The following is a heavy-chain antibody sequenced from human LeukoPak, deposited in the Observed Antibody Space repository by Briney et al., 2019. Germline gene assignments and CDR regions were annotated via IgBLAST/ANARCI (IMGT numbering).Heavy chain of an antibody. CDR3: ARDGRAAFDI. V-gene: IGHV4-34*01. Sequence: KASETLSLTCAVYGGSFSGYYWSWIRQPPGKGLEWIGEINHSGSTNYNPSLKSRVTISVDKSKNQFSLKLSSVTAADTAVYYCARDGRAAFDIWGQGTMVTVSS. D-gene: IGHD3/OR15-3a*01. J-gene: IGHJ3*02. CDR2: INHSGST. CDR1: GGSFSGYY.